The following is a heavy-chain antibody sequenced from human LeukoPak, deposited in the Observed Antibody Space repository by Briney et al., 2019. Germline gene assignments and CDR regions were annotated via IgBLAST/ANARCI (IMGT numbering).Heavy chain of an antibody. D-gene: IGHD1-26*01. V-gene: IGHV3-21*01. CDR3: ARHYSGSYSPFDY. CDR2: ISSSSSYI. Sequence: GGSLRLSCAASGFTFSSYSMNWVRQAPGKGLEWVSSISSSSSYIYYADSVKGRFTISRGNAKNSLYLQMNSLRAEDTAVYYCARHYSGSYSPFDYWGQGTLVTVSS. CDR1: GFTFSSYS. J-gene: IGHJ4*02.